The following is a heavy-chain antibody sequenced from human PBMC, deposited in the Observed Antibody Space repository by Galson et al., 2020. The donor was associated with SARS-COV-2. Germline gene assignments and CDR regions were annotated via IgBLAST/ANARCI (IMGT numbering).Heavy chain of an antibody. D-gene: IGHD6-13*01. CDR3: ARVLIAAAGTTMPGNYFDY. Sequence: SETLSLTCTVSGGSISSGGYYWSWIRQHPGKGLEWIGYIYYSGSTYYNPSLKSRVTISVDTSKNQFSLKLSSVTAADTAVYYCARVLIAAAGTTMPGNYFDYWGQGTLVTVSS. CDR1: GGSISSGGYY. J-gene: IGHJ4*02. V-gene: IGHV4-31*03. CDR2: IYYSGST.